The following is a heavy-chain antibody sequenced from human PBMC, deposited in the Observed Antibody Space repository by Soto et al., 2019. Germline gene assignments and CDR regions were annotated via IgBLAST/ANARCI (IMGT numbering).Heavy chain of an antibody. D-gene: IGHD3-10*01. CDR1: GYSFITYW. Sequence: PGESLKISCKTSGYSFITYWIGWVRQMPGRGLEWMGVIYPGDSGTRYSPSFQGQVTISADKSITTAYLQWNSLKASDTATYYCARRSTMVRGVTSYYFDYWGQGTLVTVSS. CDR2: IYPGDSGT. CDR3: ARRSTMVRGVTSYYFDY. J-gene: IGHJ4*02. V-gene: IGHV5-51*01.